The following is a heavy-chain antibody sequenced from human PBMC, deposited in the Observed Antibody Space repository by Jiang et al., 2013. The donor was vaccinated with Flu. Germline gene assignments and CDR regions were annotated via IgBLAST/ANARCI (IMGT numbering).Heavy chain of an antibody. V-gene: IGHV1-46*01. J-gene: IGHJ4*02. CDR1: GHTFTSYY. CDR3: ATTIIVALDFDY. CDR2: INPSGSGT. Sequence: SGAEVKKPGASVKVSCKASGHTFTSYYIHWVRQAPGQGLEWMGLINPSGSGTNYAQKFQGRVTMTKDTSTSTAYMELSSLRSEDTAVYYCATTIIVALDFDYWGQGTLVT. D-gene: IGHD2-21*01.